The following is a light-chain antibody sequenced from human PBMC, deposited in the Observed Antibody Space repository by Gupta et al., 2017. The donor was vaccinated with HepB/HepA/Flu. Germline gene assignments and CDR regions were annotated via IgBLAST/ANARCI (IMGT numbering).Light chain of an antibody. CDR3: QQGNTLPLT. CDR2: GAS. V-gene: IGKV1-12*01. J-gene: IGKJ4*01. CDR1: QGISRW. Sequence: DIQMTQSPSSVSASVGDRVTITCRASQGISRWLAWYQQKPGKSPQLLIYGASTLRSGVPSRFSGSGSGTDFTLTISSLQPEDFATYFCQQGNTLPLTFGGGTKVEMK.